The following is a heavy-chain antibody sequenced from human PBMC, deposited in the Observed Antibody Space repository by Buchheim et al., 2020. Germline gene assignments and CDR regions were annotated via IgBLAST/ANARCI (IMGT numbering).Heavy chain of an antibody. D-gene: IGHD4-17*01. CDR1: GYIFTSYG. CDR3: ARALTVYYYYGMDV. J-gene: IGHJ6*02. V-gene: IGHV1-18*01. Sequence: QVQLVQSGAEVKKPGASVKVSCKASGYIFTSYGISWVRQAPGQGLEWMGWISPYNGNTDYGQNFQDRVSMTTDTSTTTAYMELTSLRSDDTAVYYCARALTVYYYYGMDVWGQGTT. CDR2: ISPYNGNT.